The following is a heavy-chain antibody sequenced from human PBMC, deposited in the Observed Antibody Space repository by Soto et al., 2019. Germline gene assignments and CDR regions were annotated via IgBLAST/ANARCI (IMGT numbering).Heavy chain of an antibody. J-gene: IGHJ3*01. CDR1: GGSISSYY. CDR3: ARRYGAGFDF. D-gene: IGHD4-17*01. CDR2: IYYGGST. Sequence: QVQVQESGPGLVKPSETLSLTCTVSGGSISSYYWSWIRQPPGKGLEWIGYIYYGGSTNYNPSLKSRVTISVDTSKNQFSLKLSSVTAADTAVYYCARRYGAGFDFWGQGTMVTVSS. V-gene: IGHV4-59*12.